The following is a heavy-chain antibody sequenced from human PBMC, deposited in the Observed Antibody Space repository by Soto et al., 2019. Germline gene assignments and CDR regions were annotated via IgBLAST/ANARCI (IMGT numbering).Heavy chain of an antibody. V-gene: IGHV3-30-3*01. Sequence: GGSLRLSCVASEFTFSTYAMHWVRQAPGKGLEWVAVISYDGSKNFYAASVKGRFSISRDNSKNTLYLQMNSLRAEDTAVYYCARRGPGTYFDYWGQGTLVTVSS. J-gene: IGHJ4*02. CDR1: EFTFSTYA. CDR2: ISYDGSKN. D-gene: IGHD6-13*01. CDR3: ARRGPGTYFDY.